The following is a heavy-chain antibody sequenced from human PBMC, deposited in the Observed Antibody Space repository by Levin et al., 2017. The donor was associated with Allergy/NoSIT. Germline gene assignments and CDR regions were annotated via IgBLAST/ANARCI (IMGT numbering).Heavy chain of an antibody. Sequence: GGSLRLSCAASGFTFSSYSMNWVRQAPGKGLEWVSYISSSSSTIYYADSVKGRFTISRDNAKNSLYLQMNSLRDEDTAVYYCARAGTTFGSSWFFWFDPWGQGTLVTVSS. CDR1: GFTFSSYS. CDR2: ISSSSSTI. V-gene: IGHV3-48*02. CDR3: ARAGTTFGSSWFFWFDP. J-gene: IGHJ5*02. D-gene: IGHD6-13*01.